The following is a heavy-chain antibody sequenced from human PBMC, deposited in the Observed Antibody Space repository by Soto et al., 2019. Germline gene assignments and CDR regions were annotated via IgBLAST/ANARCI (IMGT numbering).Heavy chain of an antibody. Sequence: SEALSLTCAVYGGSFSGYYWSWIRQSPGKGLEWIGEINHSGSANYNPSLKSRVTISVDTSKNQISLNVRSVTAADTAVYYCARGVYIMEAGVFDYWGQGTLVTVSS. CDR1: GGSFSGYY. V-gene: IGHV4-34*01. J-gene: IGHJ4*02. D-gene: IGHD6-13*01. CDR3: ARGVYIMEAGVFDY. CDR2: INHSGSA.